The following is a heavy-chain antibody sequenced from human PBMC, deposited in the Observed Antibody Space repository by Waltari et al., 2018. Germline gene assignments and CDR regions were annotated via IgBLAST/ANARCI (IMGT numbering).Heavy chain of an antibody. CDR2: IIPIFGTA. CDR1: GGPFRSYA. CDR3: ARNSYDPLYYFDY. J-gene: IGHJ4*02. D-gene: IGHD5-18*01. V-gene: IGHV1-69*01. Sequence: QVQLVQSGAEVKKPGSSVKVSCKASGGPFRSYAIRWLRQAPGQGREWMGGIIPIFGTANYAQKFQGRVTIPADESTSTAYMELSSLRSEDTAVYYCARNSYDPLYYFDYWGQGTLVTVSS.